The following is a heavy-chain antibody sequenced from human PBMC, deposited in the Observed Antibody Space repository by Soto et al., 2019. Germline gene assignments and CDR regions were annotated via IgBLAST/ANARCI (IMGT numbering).Heavy chain of an antibody. CDR1: GYTFTSYG. V-gene: IGHV1-18*01. CDR3: ARDGTLHDYGDHEEGYYYYYYMDV. CDR2: ISAYNGNT. Sequence: AASVKVSCKASGYTFTSYGISWVRQAPGQGLEWMGWISAYNGNTNYAQKLQGRVTMTTDTSTSTAYMELRSLRSDDTAVYYCARDGTLHDYGDHEEGYYYYYYMDVWGKGTTVTVSS. D-gene: IGHD4-17*01. J-gene: IGHJ6*03.